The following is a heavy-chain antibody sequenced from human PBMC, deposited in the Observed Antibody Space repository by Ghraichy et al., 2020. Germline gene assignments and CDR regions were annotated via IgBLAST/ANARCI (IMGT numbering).Heavy chain of an antibody. V-gene: IGHV4-59*01. CDR1: GGSISSYY. CDR2: IYYSGST. Sequence: SEILSLTCTVSGGSISSYYWSWIRQPPGKGLEWIGYIYYSGSTNYNPSLKSRVTISVDTSKNQFSLKLSSVTAADTAVYYCARGSSAIAARPVYYYGMDVWGQGTTVTVSS. CDR3: ARGSSAIAARPVYYYGMDV. D-gene: IGHD6-13*01. J-gene: IGHJ6*02.